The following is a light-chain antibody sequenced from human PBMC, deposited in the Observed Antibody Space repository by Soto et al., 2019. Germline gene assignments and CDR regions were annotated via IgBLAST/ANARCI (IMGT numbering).Light chain of an antibody. CDR3: QQYKSYPIT. J-gene: IGKJ5*01. V-gene: IGKV1D-16*01. CDR2: AAS. Sequence: DIQMTQSPSSLSASIGDTVTITCRASQGISSWLAWYQQKPEKAPKSLIYAASSLQSGVPSRFSGSGSETDSTLTISSLQPEELATYYCQQYKSYPITFGHGTRLEI. CDR1: QGISSW.